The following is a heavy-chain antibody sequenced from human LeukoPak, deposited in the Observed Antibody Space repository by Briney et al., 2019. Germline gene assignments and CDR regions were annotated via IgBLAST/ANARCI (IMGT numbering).Heavy chain of an antibody. CDR3: AKDPYCSSTSCFSYNWFDP. D-gene: IGHD2-2*01. J-gene: IGHJ5*02. CDR2: ISGSGSST. CDR1: GFTFSSYA. Sequence: GGSLRLSCAASGFTFSSYAMSWVRQAPGKGLEWVSAISGSGSSTYYADSVKGRFTISRDNSKNTLYLQMNSLRAEDTAVYYCAKDPYCSSTSCFSYNWFDPWGQGTLVTVSS. V-gene: IGHV3-23*01.